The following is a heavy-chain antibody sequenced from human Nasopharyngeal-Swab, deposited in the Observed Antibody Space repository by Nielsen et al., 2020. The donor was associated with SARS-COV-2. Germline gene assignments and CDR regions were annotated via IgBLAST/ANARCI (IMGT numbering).Heavy chain of an antibody. Sequence: SETLSLTCTVSGGSISSGGYYWSWIRQHPGKGLEWIGYIYYSGSTYYNPCLKSRVTISVDTSKNQFSLKLSSVTAADTAVYYCSRGDYYDSSGYSWGQGTLVTVSS. CDR3: SRGDYYDSSGYS. D-gene: IGHD3-22*01. V-gene: IGHV4-31*03. CDR2: IYYSGST. CDR1: GGSISSGGYY. J-gene: IGHJ4*02.